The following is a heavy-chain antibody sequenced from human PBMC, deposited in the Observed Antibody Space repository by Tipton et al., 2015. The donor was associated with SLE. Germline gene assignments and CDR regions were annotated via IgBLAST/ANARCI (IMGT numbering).Heavy chain of an antibody. D-gene: IGHD3-16*01. Sequence: TLSLTCSVSGHSISSGFYWGRIRQSPGKGLEWIGNFYHRGTTYYNPSLKSRVTISVDTSKNQFSLKLSSVTAADTAVYYCATQGYYDSSFDYWGQGTLVTVSS. CDR3: ATQGYYDSSFDY. V-gene: IGHV4-38-2*01. J-gene: IGHJ4*02. CDR1: GHSISSGFY. CDR2: FYHRGTT.